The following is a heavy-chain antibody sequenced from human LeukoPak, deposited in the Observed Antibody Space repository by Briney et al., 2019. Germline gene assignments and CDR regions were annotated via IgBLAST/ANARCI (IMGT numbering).Heavy chain of an antibody. CDR3: ARAPKGWIETAISFDY. CDR2: ISSSSSDI. V-gene: IGHV3-21*01. CDR1: GFTFSSYS. D-gene: IGHD5-12*01. Sequence: GGSLRLSCAASGFTFSSYSMNWVRQAPGKGLEWVSSISSSSSDISYADSVKGRFTISRDNAKSSLLLQMNSLRAEDTAVYYCARAPKGWIETAISFDYWGQGTLVTVSS. J-gene: IGHJ4*02.